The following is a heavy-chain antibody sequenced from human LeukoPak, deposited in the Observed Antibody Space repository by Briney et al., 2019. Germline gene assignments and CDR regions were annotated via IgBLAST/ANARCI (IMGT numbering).Heavy chain of an antibody. J-gene: IGHJ4*02. CDR3: ATYSGVHHKTFDD. V-gene: IGHV3-7*03. D-gene: IGHD1-26*01. CDR1: GISLSRYW. Sequence: GGSLRLSCAASGISLSRYWMSWVRQAPGEGLEWVANIKQDESEKDYVDSVRGRFTISRDDAQNSLYLQMNSLRAEGTALYYCATYSGVHHKTFDDWGQGTLVTVSS. CDR2: IKQDESEK.